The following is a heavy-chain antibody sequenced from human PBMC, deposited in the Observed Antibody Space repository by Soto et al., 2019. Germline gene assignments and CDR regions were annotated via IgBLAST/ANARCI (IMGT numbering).Heavy chain of an antibody. V-gene: IGHV3-30-3*01. CDR2: ISHDGSNK. CDR1: GFSFSGYA. D-gene: IGHD3-22*01. Sequence: PGGSLRLSCAASGFSFSGYAMHWVRQAPGKGPEWVAIISHDGSNKYYADSVKGRFTISRDNSKNTLYLQMNSLRVEDTAVYYCARDRNYYDSSGYYGYFDSWGQGTLVTVS. J-gene: IGHJ4*02. CDR3: ARDRNYYDSSGYYGYFDS.